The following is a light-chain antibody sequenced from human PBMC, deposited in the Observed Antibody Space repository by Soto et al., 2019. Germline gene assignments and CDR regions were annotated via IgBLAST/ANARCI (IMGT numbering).Light chain of an antibody. V-gene: IGLV1-44*01. CDR1: SSNIGFNA. Sequence: QSVLTQPPSASGTPGQRVTLSCSGSSSNIGFNAVNWYQQLPGTAPKLVIYGNINRPSGVPDRFSGSKSGTSASLDITGLQAEDEAYYYCQSYDDSLNGSGVFGGGTQLTVL. J-gene: IGLJ3*02. CDR3: QSYDDSLNGSGV. CDR2: GNI.